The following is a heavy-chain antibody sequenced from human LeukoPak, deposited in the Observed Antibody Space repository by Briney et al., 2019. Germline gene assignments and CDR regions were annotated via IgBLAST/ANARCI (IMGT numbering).Heavy chain of an antibody. CDR3: AKDPPTTGTTFDN. J-gene: IGHJ4*02. CDR1: GFTFSSYA. D-gene: IGHD1-1*01. CDR2: IGGGGVDT. V-gene: IGHV3-23*01. Sequence: GGSLRLSCAASGFTFSSYAMSWVRQAPGKGLEWVSSIGGGGVDTYYEDSVKGRFTISRDNSKNTLYLQMNSLRVEDTAVYYCAKDPPTTGTTFDNWGRGTLVTVSS.